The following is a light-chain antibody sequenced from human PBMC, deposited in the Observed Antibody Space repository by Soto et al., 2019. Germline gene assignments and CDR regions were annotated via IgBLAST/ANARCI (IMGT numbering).Light chain of an antibody. CDR2: GAS. Sequence: IVLTQSPGTLSLSPGESATLSCRASQSLSSGYLAWYQQKPGQAPRLVIYGASKRPIGIPDRFSGSASGTDFALTISSLEPEDFAVYYCQQRSSWPPTFGQGTRLEIK. J-gene: IGKJ5*01. V-gene: IGKV3D-20*02. CDR1: QSLSSGY. CDR3: QQRSSWPPT.